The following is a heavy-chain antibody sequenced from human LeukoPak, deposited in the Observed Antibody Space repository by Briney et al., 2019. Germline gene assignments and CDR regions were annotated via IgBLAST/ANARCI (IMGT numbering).Heavy chain of an antibody. D-gene: IGHD3-10*01. CDR2: ISSSGRTI. CDR3: ARGSLVHYYNSGTYRIRAGFDY. Sequence: GGSLRLSCAASGFTFSSYEMNWVRQAPGKGLEWVSYISSSGRTIYYADSVKGRFTISRGNAKNSLYLQMNSLRAEDTAVYYCARGSLVHYYNSGTYRIRAGFDYWGQGTLVTVSS. V-gene: IGHV3-48*03. CDR1: GFTFSSYE. J-gene: IGHJ4*02.